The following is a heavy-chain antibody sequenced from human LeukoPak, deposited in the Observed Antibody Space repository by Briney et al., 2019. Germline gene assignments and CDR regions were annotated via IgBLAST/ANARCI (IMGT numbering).Heavy chain of an antibody. J-gene: IGHJ4*02. V-gene: IGHV4-31*03. CDR2: IYYSGST. D-gene: IGHD1-26*01. CDR3: ARGRWELPLDY. Sequence: PSQTLSLTCTVSGGSISSGGYYWSWIRQHPGKGLEWIGYIYYSGSTYYNPSLKSRVTIPVDTSKNQFSLKLSSVAAADTAVYYCARGRWELPLDYWGQGTLVTVSS. CDR1: GGSISSGGYY.